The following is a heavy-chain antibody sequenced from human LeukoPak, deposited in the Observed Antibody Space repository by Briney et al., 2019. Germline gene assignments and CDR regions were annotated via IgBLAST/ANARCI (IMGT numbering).Heavy chain of an antibody. V-gene: IGHV3-13*01. CDR3: ARSLGSGGLMDV. D-gene: IGHD1-26*01. Sequence: GGSLRLSCAASGFTFSSYDMHWVRQATGKGLEWVSAIGTAGDTYYPGSVKGRFTISRENAKNSLYLQMNSLRAGDTAVCYCARSLGSGGLMDVWGKGTTVTVSS. CDR2: IGTAGDT. J-gene: IGHJ6*03. CDR1: GFTFSSYD.